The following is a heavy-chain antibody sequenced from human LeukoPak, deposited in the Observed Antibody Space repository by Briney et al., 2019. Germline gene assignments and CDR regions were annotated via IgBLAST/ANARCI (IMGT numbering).Heavy chain of an antibody. CDR3: AKTFSSGWFYFDY. D-gene: IGHD6-19*01. J-gene: IGHJ4*02. CDR2: ILGSGDT. CDR1: GFTVTSNY. Sequence: GGSLRLSCAASGFTVTSNYMSWVRQAPGKGLEWVSIILGSGDTCYADSVRGRLTISRDNFKNTLYLQMNSLRAEDTAVYYCAKTFSSGWFYFDYWGQGTLVTVSS. V-gene: IGHV3-66*01.